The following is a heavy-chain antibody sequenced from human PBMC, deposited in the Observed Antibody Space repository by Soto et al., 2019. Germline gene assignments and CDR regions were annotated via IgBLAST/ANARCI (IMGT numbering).Heavy chain of an antibody. CDR2: IHHTGST. D-gene: IGHD3-10*01. J-gene: IGHJ4*02. CDR1: AGSITSDEYY. V-gene: IGHV4-31*03. CDR3: ARRPTGSGSSFFDY. Sequence: QVQLHESGPGLVKPSQTLSLTCTVSAGSITSDEYYWNWIRYRPGKGLEWIGFIHHTGSTFYNPSLESRASISIATSESQFSLNLASVTVADTAVYYCARRPTGSGSSFFDYWGPGTLVTVSS.